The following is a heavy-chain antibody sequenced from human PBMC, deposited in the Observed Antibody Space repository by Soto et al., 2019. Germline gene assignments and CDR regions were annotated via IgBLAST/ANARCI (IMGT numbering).Heavy chain of an antibody. CDR2: INPSGGST. J-gene: IGHJ6*03. V-gene: IGHV1-46*03. CDR1: GYTFTSYY. Sequence: QVQLVQSGAEVKKPGASVKVSCKSSGYTFTSYYMHWVRQAPGQGLEWMGIINPSGGSTSYAQKCQGRVTMTRDTSTSTVYMELSSLRSEDTAVYYCARGYDFWTGYYYMDLWGKGTTVTVSS. D-gene: IGHD3-3*01. CDR3: ARGYDFWTGYYYMDL.